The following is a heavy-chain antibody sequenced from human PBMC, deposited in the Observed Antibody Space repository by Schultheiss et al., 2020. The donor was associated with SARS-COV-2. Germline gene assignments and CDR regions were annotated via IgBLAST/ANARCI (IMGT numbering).Heavy chain of an antibody. CDR1: GGSISSSNW. D-gene: IGHD2-21*02. CDR2: IYYSGST. Sequence: TLSLPCAVSGGSISSSNWWSWVRQPPGKGLEWIGYIYYSGSTYYNPSLKSRVTISVDTSKNQFSLKLSSVTAADTPVYYCARDFSSRTYCGGDCYSGGWFDPWGQGTLVTVSS. J-gene: IGHJ5*02. V-gene: IGHV4-4*02. CDR3: ARDFSSRTYCGGDCYSGGWFDP.